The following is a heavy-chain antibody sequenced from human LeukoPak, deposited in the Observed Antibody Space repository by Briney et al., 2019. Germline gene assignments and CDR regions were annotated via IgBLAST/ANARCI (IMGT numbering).Heavy chain of an antibody. D-gene: IGHD6-13*01. CDR3: ARDDSSWSIDPSDY. Sequence: GGSLRLSCAASGFTFITYAMSWVRQAPGKGLEWVSSISSGSTYIYYTDSVKGRFTISRDNAQNSLYLQMNSLRAEDTAVYYCARDDSSWSIDPSDYWGQGTLVTVSS. CDR2: ISSGSTYI. J-gene: IGHJ4*02. CDR1: GFTFITYA. V-gene: IGHV3-21*01.